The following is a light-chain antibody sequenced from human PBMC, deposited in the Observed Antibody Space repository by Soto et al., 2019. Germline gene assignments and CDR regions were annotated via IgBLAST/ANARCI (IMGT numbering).Light chain of an antibody. Sequence: IVLTQSPATLSLSPGERASLSCMASQSVGNSLAWYQHKPGQAPRLLIYDVSNRATGIPARFSGSGSGTDFTLTISSLEPEDFAVYYCQQCVIWPLFTFGPGTKVDI. CDR2: DVS. CDR1: QSVGNS. CDR3: QQCVIWPLFT. J-gene: IGKJ3*01. V-gene: IGKV3-11*01.